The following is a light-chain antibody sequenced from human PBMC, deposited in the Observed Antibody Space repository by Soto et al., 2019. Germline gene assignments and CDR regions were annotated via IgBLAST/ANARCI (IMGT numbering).Light chain of an antibody. J-gene: IGLJ1*01. CDR1: SSNIGNNA. CDR3: AAWDDSLNGYV. CDR2: YDD. Sequence: QSVLTQPPSVSEAPRQRVTISCSGSSSNIGNNAVNWYQQLPGKAPKLLIYYDDLLPSWVSDRFSGSKSGTSASLAISGLQSEDEADYYCAAWDDSLNGYVFGTGTQLTVL. V-gene: IGLV1-36*01.